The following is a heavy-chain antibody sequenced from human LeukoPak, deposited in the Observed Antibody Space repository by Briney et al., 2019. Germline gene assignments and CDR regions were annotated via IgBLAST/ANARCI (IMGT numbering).Heavy chain of an antibody. CDR2: ISGYNGNT. CDR3: ARDRYGVRSGSCDY. Sequence: ASVKVSCKASGYTLTSYGISWVRQAPGQGLEWMGWISGYNGNTNYEQKVQGRVTMTTDTSTNTAYMELRSLRYDDTAIYYCARDRYGVRSGSCDYWGQGTLVTVSS. V-gene: IGHV1-18*01. D-gene: IGHD1-26*01. CDR1: GYTLTSYG. J-gene: IGHJ4*02.